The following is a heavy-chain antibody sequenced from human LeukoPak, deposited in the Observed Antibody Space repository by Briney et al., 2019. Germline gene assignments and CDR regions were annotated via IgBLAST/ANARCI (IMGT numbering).Heavy chain of an antibody. J-gene: IGHJ4*02. V-gene: IGHV3-23*01. CDR2: IGFRGTLI. CDR3: AKYPRGGEVAALFFDL. D-gene: IGHD6-19*01. Sequence: GGSLRLSCAAAGFTFNNYAFTWVRQAPGKGLEWVSSIGFRGTLIYYADSVKGRFTTSRDNSKNTLRLHMSSLRAEDTAIYYCAKYPRGGEVAALFFDLWGQGTLVTVSS. CDR1: GFTFNNYA.